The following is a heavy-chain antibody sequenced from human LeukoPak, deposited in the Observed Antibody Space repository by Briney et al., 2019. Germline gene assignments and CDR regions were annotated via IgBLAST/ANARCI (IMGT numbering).Heavy chain of an antibody. CDR2: ISYDGSNK. CDR1: GFTFSSYA. Sequence: GGSLRLSCAASGFTFSSYAMHWVCQAPGKGLEWVAVISYDGSNKYYADSVKGRFTISRDNSKNTLYLQMNSLRAEDTAVYYCAKALQSGYWGHSYYYGMDVWGQGTTVTVSS. V-gene: IGHV3-30*04. J-gene: IGHJ6*02. D-gene: IGHD5-18*01. CDR3: AKALQSGYWGHSYYYGMDV.